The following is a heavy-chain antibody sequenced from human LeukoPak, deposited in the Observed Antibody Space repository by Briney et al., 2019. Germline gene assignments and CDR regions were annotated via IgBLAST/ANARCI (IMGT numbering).Heavy chain of an antibody. CDR3: ARAIASVFDY. CDR2: ISSSSSTI. Sequence: GGSLRLSCAASGFTFSSYSMNWVRQAPGEGLEWVSYISSSSSTIYYADSVKGRFTISRDNAKNSLYLQMNSLRAEDTAVYFCARAIASVFDYWGQGTLVTVSS. V-gene: IGHV3-48*01. CDR1: GFTFSSYS. J-gene: IGHJ4*02. D-gene: IGHD2-21*01.